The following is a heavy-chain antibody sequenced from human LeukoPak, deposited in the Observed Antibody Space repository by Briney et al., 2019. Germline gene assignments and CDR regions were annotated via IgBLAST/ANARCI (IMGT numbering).Heavy chain of an antibody. CDR1: GGSINTGGNY. Sequence: SETLSLTCTVSGGSINTGGNYWTWIRQHPGKGLEWLGYIYYSGNTYYNPSLKSRVTISLATSESQFSLKLSSVTAADTAVYFCAREVPTARGTFDYWGQGTLVTVSS. J-gene: IGHJ4*02. D-gene: IGHD2-2*01. CDR3: AREVPTARGTFDY. V-gene: IGHV4-31*03. CDR2: IYYSGNT.